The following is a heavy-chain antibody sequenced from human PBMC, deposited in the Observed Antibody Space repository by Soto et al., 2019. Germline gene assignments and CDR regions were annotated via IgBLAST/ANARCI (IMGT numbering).Heavy chain of an antibody. CDR2: INPNSGGT. Sequence: ASVKVSCKASGYTFTGYYMHWLRQAPGQGLEWMGWINPNSGGTNYAQKFQGRVTMTRDTSISTAYMELSRLRSDDTAVYYCARAGRIQLWLGWFDPWGQGTLVTVSS. CDR3: ARAGRIQLWLGWFDP. J-gene: IGHJ5*02. V-gene: IGHV1-2*02. D-gene: IGHD5-18*01. CDR1: GYTFTGYY.